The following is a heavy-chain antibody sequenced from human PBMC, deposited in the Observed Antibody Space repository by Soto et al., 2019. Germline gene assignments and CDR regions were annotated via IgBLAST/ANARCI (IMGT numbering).Heavy chain of an antibody. CDR1: GFTFSSYA. V-gene: IGHV3-23*01. D-gene: IGHD2-15*01. CDR2: ISGSGGST. J-gene: IGHJ4*02. CDR3: VKDHFEVVVAAFDN. Sequence: EVQLLESGGGLVQPGGSLRLSCAASGFTFSSYAMSWVRQAPGKGLEWVSGISGSGGSTYYADSVKGRFTISRDNSKNTLYLQMNSLRAEDTALYYCVKDHFEVVVAAFDNWGQGTLVTVSS.